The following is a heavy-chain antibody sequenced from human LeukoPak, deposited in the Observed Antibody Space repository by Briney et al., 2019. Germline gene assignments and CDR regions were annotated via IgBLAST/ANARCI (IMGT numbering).Heavy chain of an antibody. Sequence: PSETLSLTCTVPGGSISSGDYYWSWIRQPPGKGLEWIGYIYYSGSTYYNPSLKSRVTISVDTSKNQFSLKLSSVTAADTAVYYCARVKGELLLWFGVQGYYFDYWGQGTLVTVSS. CDR2: IYYSGST. CDR3: ARVKGELLLWFGVQGYYFDY. CDR1: GGSISSGDYY. J-gene: IGHJ4*02. V-gene: IGHV4-30-4*01. D-gene: IGHD3-10*01.